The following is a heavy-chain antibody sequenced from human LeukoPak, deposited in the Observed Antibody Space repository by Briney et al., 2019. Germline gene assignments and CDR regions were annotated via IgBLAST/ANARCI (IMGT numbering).Heavy chain of an antibody. Sequence: GSLRLSCAASGFTFSSYSMNWVRQAPGKGLEWVSSISSSRSYIYYADSVKGRFTISRDNAKNSLYLQMNSLRAEDTAVYYCAKDDYDILTGYYGATPYWGQGTLVTVSS. J-gene: IGHJ4*02. CDR3: AKDDYDILTGYYGATPY. V-gene: IGHV3-21*01. D-gene: IGHD3-9*01. CDR2: ISSSRSYI. CDR1: GFTFSSYS.